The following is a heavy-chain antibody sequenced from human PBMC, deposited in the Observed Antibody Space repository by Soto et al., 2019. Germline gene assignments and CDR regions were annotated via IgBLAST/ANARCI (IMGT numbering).Heavy chain of an antibody. D-gene: IGHD3-10*01. V-gene: IGHV1-24*01. CDR1: GYTLTELS. CDR3: ATDSYGSGTLGAFDI. CDR2: FDPEDGET. Sequence: ASVKVSCKVSGYTLTELSMHWVRQAPGKGLEWMGGFDPEDGETIYAQKFQGRVTMTEDTSTDTAYMELSSLRSEDTALYYCATDSYGSGTLGAFDIWGQGTMVTVSS. J-gene: IGHJ3*02.